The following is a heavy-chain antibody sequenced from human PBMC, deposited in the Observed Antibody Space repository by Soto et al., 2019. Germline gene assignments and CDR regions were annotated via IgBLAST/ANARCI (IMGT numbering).Heavy chain of an antibody. V-gene: IGHV1-3*01. CDR1: GYTFTAYA. D-gene: IGHD3-16*02. Sequence: GASVKASCKDSGYTFTAYAIHWLRQAPGQRLEWMAWINPGNGNTKYSQKFLGRVSITRDTSASTAYLELGSLRSEDTAVYYCARSAISPYGGLIGPFDYWGQGNLVTVSS. CDR2: INPGNGNT. J-gene: IGHJ4*02. CDR3: ARSAISPYGGLIGPFDY.